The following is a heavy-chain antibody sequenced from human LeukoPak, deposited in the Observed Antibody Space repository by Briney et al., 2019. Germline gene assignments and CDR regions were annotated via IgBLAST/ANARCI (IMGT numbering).Heavy chain of an antibody. J-gene: IGHJ4*02. CDR3: ARAGAYSGYDHFQFDY. CDR2: ISSSGSTI. D-gene: IGHD5-12*01. Sequence: GGSLRLSCAASGCTFSDYYMSWIRQAPGKGLEWVSYISSSGSTIYYADSVKGRLTISRDNAKKSLYLLRNSLRADDTAEYYSARAGAYSGYDHFQFDYWGQGTLVTVSS. V-gene: IGHV3-11*04. CDR1: GCTFSDYY.